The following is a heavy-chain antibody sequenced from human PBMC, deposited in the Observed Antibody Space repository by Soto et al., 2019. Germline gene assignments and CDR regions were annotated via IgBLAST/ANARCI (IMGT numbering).Heavy chain of an antibody. CDR3: ARDWTIFGVVIPMDV. Sequence: SVKVSCKASGYTFTSYGISWVRQAPGQGLEWMGGIIPIFGTANYAQKFQGRVTITADESTSTADMELSSLRSEDTAVYYCARDWTIFGVVIPMDVWGQGTTVTVSS. CDR2: IIPIFGTA. D-gene: IGHD3-3*01. CDR1: GYTFTSYG. J-gene: IGHJ6*02. V-gene: IGHV1-69*13.